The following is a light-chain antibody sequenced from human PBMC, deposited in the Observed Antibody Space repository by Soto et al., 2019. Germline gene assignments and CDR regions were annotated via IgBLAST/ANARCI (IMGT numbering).Light chain of an antibody. V-gene: IGLV2-14*01. J-gene: IGLJ1*01. Sequence: QSVLTQPASVSGSPGQSITISCTGTSSDISIYNYVSWYQQHPGKAPKLIIYEVSNRPSGISNRFSGAKSGNTASLTISGLQVEDEADYYCCSYAGSYTYVFGTGTKGTVL. CDR3: CSYAGSYTYV. CDR1: SSDISIYNY. CDR2: EVS.